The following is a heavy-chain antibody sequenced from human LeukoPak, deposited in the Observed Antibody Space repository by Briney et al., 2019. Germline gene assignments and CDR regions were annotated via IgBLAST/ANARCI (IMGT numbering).Heavy chain of an antibody. J-gene: IGHJ5*02. V-gene: IGHV3-48*03. D-gene: IGHD5-12*01. Sequence: GGSLRLSCAASGFTFSSYEMHRVRQAPGKGLEWVADISSSGTTIYYADSVKGRFTISRDNAKNSLYLQMNSLAEDTAVYYCARLLVATPGVDPWGQGTLVTVSS. CDR2: ISSSGTTI. CDR3: ARLLVATPGVDP. CDR1: GFTFSSYE.